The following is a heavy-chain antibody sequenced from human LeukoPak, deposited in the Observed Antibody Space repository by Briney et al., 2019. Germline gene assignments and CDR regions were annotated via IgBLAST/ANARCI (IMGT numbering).Heavy chain of an antibody. D-gene: IGHD3-22*01. J-gene: IGHJ3*02. CDR1: GFDFNTYS. CDR2: ISSGSSYI. CDR3: ARVSQVGDYYGSSFQDPCHM. V-gene: IGHV3-21*01. Sequence: GGSLRLSCEGSGFDFNTYSMSWVRQAPGKGLEWVSSISSGSSYIYYSDSVKGRFTISRDNAKNSLYLQVNRLRDEDTAVYYCARVSQVGDYYGSSFQDPCHMWGQGTMVTVPS.